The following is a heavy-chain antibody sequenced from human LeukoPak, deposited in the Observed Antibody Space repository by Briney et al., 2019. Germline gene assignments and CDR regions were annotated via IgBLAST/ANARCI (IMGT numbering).Heavy chain of an antibody. CDR3: ARMGGELLGPWFDY. J-gene: IGHJ4*02. D-gene: IGHD1-26*01. Sequence: GSSVKVSCKASGYTFTSFSITWVRQAPGQGLEWMGWISVYNGKTNYAQKLQGRVTMTTDTSTSTAYMELRSLRSDDTAVYYCARMGGELLGPWFDYWGQGTLVTVSS. CDR2: ISVYNGKT. V-gene: IGHV1-18*01. CDR1: GYTFTSFS.